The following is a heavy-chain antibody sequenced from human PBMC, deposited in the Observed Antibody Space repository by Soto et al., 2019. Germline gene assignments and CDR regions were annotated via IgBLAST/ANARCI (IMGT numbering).Heavy chain of an antibody. V-gene: IGHV1-18*01. J-gene: IGHJ4*02. CDR2: ISPHNFNT. CDR3: ARDEGGYDILTGYYKAHHFDY. D-gene: IGHD3-9*01. CDR1: GYTFTHFY. Sequence: GASVKVSCKASGYTFTHFYITWLRQSAGRGLEWMGAISPHNFNTNYAQKFRGRVTLTTEKSTNTAYMDLRSLTSDDTAVYYCARDEGGYDILTGYYKAHHFDYWGQGVPVTVSS.